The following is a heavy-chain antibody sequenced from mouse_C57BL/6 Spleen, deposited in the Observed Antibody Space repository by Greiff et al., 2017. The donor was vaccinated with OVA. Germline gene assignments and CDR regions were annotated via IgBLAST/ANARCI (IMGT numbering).Heavy chain of an antibody. CDR3: ARDGGFYWYFDV. CDR1: GYAFSSSW. V-gene: IGHV1-82*01. Sequence: QVQLKQSGPELVKPGASVKISCKASGYAFSSSWMNWVKQRPGKGLEWIGRIYPGDGDTNYNGKFKGKATLTADKSSSTAYMQLSSLTSEDSAVYFCARDGGFYWYFDVWGTGTTVTVSS. J-gene: IGHJ1*03. D-gene: IGHD3-2*02. CDR2: IYPGDGDT.